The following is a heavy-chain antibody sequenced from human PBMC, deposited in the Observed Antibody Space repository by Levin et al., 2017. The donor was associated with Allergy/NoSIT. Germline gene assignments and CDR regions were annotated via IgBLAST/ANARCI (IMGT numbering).Heavy chain of an antibody. D-gene: IGHD6-19*01. CDR3: AHVQWDPSGSYFDS. CDR2: IYWDDDK. Sequence: ESGPTLVKPTQTLTLTCTFSGFSLSATGVGVGWIRQPPGKALEWLALIYWDDDKRYSPSLKSRLTITKDTSKNQVVLTMTNMDPVDTATYFCAHVQWDPSGSYFDSWGQGTLVTVSS. CDR1: GFSLSATGVG. V-gene: IGHV2-5*02. J-gene: IGHJ4*02.